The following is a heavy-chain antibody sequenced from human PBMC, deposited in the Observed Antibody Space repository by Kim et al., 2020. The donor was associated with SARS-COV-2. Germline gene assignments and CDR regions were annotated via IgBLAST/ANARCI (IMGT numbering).Heavy chain of an antibody. J-gene: IGHJ6*02. V-gene: IGHV3-49*04. CDR2: IRNKGYGGTT. D-gene: IGHD6-13*01. Sequence: GGSLRLSCTASGFSRFSFGDYAMSWVRQAPGKGLEWVGFIRNKGYGGTTEYAASVTGRFIISRDDSKSIVYLQMNSLKTEDTAIYYCTRDKGGQKAPAGYYYYGTDVWGQGTTVTVSS. CDR1: GFSRFSFGDYA. CDR3: TRDKGGQKAPAGYYYYGTDV.